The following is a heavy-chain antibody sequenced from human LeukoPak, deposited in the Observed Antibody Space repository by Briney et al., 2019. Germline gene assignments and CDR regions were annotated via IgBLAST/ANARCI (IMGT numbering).Heavy chain of an antibody. Sequence: PSETLSLTCSVSGGSISSSSYYWGWLRQPPGKGLEWIGSFYYSGNTYYNPSLKSRVTISVDTSKNEFSLKLRSVTAADTAVYYCARTAGVAVAGSRQYFDYWGQGTLVTVSS. V-gene: IGHV4-39*01. J-gene: IGHJ4*02. CDR3: ARTAGVAVAGSRQYFDY. CDR2: FYYSGNT. D-gene: IGHD6-19*01. CDR1: GGSISSSSYY.